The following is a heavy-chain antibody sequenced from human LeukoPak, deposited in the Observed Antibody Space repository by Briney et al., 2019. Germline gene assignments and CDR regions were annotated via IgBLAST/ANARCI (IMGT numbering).Heavy chain of an antibody. V-gene: IGHV1-3*01. Sequence: ASVKVSCKASGYTFTSYAMHWVRQAPGQRLEWMGWINAGNGNTKCSQKFQGRVTITRDTSASTAYMELSSLRSEDTAVYYCARGQMLWQWLVLDYYYGMDVWGQGTTVTVSS. J-gene: IGHJ6*02. CDR1: GYTFTSYA. CDR3: ARGQMLWQWLVLDYYYGMDV. D-gene: IGHD6-19*01. CDR2: INAGNGNT.